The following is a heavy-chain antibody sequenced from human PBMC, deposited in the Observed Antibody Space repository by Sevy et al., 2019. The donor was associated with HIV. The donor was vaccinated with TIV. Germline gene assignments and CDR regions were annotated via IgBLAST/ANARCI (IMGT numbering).Heavy chain of an antibody. J-gene: IGHJ5*02. D-gene: IGHD3-16*01. CDR1: GLTFSSYA. V-gene: IGHV3-23*01. CDR2: LSGTSDST. CDR3: AKEKYRNSWGRFDP. Sequence: GGSLRLSCAASGLTFSSYAMSWVRQAPGKGLEWVSPLSGTSDSTYYADSVKGRFTISRDNSKNTLYLQMNSLRAEDTALYYCAKEKYRNSWGRFDPWGQGTLVTVSS.